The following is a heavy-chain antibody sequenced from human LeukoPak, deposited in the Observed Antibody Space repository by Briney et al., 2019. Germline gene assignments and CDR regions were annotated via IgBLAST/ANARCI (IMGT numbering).Heavy chain of an antibody. V-gene: IGHV1-2*04. D-gene: IGHD6-19*01. J-gene: IGHJ4*02. CDR2: INPNRCST. Sequence: ASVKVSCKASGYTFTGYYMHSVRQAPGQGLEGMGWINPNRCSTNYAQKFQDWVTITRHTRISTAYMSLSRLRSDETAVYYCARAKLYSGGWYYYWGQGTLVTVSS. CDR1: GYTFTGYY. CDR3: ARAKLYSGGWYYY.